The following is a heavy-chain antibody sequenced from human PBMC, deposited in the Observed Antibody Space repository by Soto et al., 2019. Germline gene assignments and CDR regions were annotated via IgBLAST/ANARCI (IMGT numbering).Heavy chain of an antibody. CDR3: ARAGVVPADPYYFDY. V-gene: IGHV3-33*01. J-gene: IGHJ4*02. CDR2: IWYDGSNK. D-gene: IGHD2-2*01. Sequence: ESGGGVVQPGRSLXLXCXXSGFTFSSYGMHWVRQAPGKGLEWVAVIWYDGSNKYYADSVKGRFTISRDNSKNTLYLQMNSLRAEDTAVYYCARAGVVPADPYYFDYWGQGTLVTVSS. CDR1: GFTFSSYG.